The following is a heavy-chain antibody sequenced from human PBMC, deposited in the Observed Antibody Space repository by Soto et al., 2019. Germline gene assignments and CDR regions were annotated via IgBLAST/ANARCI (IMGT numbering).Heavy chain of an antibody. CDR3: ARDLWGYCGTDCYPLDV. CDR1: GGSISRYY. CDR2: LYNTGST. Sequence: QVRLQESGPGLVKPSETLSLTCTVSGGSISRYYWSWIRQPPGKGLEWIGYLYNTGSTIYNPSLMSRVTISVGTSKNQFSLKLNSLTAADTAVYYCARDLWGYCGTDCYPLDVWGQGTTVTVSS. V-gene: IGHV4-59*01. J-gene: IGHJ6*02. D-gene: IGHD2-21*02.